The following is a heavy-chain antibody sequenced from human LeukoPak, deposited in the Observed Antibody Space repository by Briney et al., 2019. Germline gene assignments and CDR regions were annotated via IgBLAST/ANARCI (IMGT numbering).Heavy chain of an antibody. D-gene: IGHD3-9*01. V-gene: IGHV5-51*01. CDR3: ATSRTGYSPNY. CDR1: GYSFTSYW. J-gene: IGHJ4*02. CDR2: IYPGDSDT. Sequence: GESLKISCQGSGYSFTSYWIGWARQMPGKGLEWMGIIYPGDSDTRYSPPCQGQVTISADKSTSTAYLQWSSLQASHTAMYYCATSRTGYSPNYWGQGTLVTAS.